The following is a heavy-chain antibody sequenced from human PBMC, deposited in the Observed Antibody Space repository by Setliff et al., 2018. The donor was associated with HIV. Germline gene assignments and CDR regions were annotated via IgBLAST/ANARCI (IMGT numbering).Heavy chain of an antibody. CDR2: IIPIASVP. J-gene: IGHJ4*02. CDR1: GGSFNTYG. V-gene: IGHV1-69*10. D-gene: IGHD5-12*01. CDR3: ARGPLYGYDRGYFDY. Sequence: SVKVSCKASGGSFNTYGIHWVRQAPGQGLEWMGGIIPIASVPNYSQKFQDRLTITADESTTTVYMDMRSLRSEDTAQYYCARGPLYGYDRGYFDYWGQGTLVTVAS.